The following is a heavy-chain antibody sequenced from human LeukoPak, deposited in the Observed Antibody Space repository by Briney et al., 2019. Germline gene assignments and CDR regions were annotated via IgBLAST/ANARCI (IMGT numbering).Heavy chain of an antibody. CDR2: ISSSSSYI. Sequence: GGSLRLSCAASGFTFGSYSMNWVRQAPGKGLEWVSSISSSSSYIYYADSEKGRFTISRDNAKNSLYLQMNSLRAEDTAVYYCARDPSAARPGYYGMDVWGQGTTVTVSS. CDR3: ARDPSAARPGYYGMDV. V-gene: IGHV3-21*01. D-gene: IGHD6-6*01. CDR1: GFTFGSYS. J-gene: IGHJ6*02.